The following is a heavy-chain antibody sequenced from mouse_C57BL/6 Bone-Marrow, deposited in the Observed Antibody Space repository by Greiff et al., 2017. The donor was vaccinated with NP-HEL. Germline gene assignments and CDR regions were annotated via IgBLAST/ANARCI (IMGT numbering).Heavy chain of an antibody. CDR3: ARVYYDYAGYFDY. J-gene: IGHJ2*01. V-gene: IGHV1-81*01. Sequence: VQVVESGAELARPGASVKLSCKASGYTFTSYGISWVKQRTGQGLEWIGEIYPRSGNTYYNEKFKGKATLTADKSSSTAYMELRSLTSEDSAVYFCARVYYDYAGYFDYWGQGTTLTVSS. D-gene: IGHD2-4*01. CDR2: IYPRSGNT. CDR1: GYTFTSYG.